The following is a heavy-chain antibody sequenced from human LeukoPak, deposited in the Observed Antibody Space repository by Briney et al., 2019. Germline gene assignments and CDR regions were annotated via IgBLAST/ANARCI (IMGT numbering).Heavy chain of an antibody. CDR2: ISGGGGST. V-gene: IGHV3-23*01. Sequence: GGSLRLSCAGSGFTFARHALTWVRQAPGMGLEWVSTISGGGGSTHYADSVKGRFTISRDYSKDTVFLQMNNLRAEDTAIYYCAREGGSCTSNSCSDYFDYWGQGTLVTVSP. CDR3: AREGGSCTSNSCSDYFDY. J-gene: IGHJ4*02. D-gene: IGHD6-13*01. CDR1: GFTFARHA.